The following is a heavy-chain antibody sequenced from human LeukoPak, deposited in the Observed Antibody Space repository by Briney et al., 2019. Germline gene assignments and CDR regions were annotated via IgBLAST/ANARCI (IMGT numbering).Heavy chain of an antibody. CDR3: AKDRYCSSSSCWNFDS. CDR2: ISSSSSYI. J-gene: IGHJ4*02. CDR1: GFTFSSYN. Sequence: PGGSLRLSCAASGFTFSSYNINWVRQAPGKGLEWVSSISSSSSYIYYADSVKGRFTISRDNAKNSLYLQMNSLRAEDTAVYYCAKDRYCSSSSCWNFDSWGQGTLVTVSS. D-gene: IGHD2-2*01. V-gene: IGHV3-21*01.